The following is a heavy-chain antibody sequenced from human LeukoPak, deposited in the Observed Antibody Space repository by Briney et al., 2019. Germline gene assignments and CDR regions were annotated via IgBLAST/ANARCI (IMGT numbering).Heavy chain of an antibody. CDR2: ISGSGDNT. Sequence: GGSLRFSCAASGFTFSRHAMSWVRQAPGKGLDWVSGISGSGDNTYDADSVKGRFTISRDNSKNTVYLQMNSLRAEDTAVYYCARGFRKIEYWGQGTLVTVSS. CDR3: ARGFRKIEY. V-gene: IGHV3-23*01. CDR1: GFTFSRHA. J-gene: IGHJ4*02.